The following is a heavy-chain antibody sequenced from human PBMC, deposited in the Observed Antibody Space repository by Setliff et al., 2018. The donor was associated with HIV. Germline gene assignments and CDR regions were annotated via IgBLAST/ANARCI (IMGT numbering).Heavy chain of an antibody. CDR1: GDSTSSSSSY. V-gene: IGHV4-39*01. J-gene: IGHJ4*02. CDR2: IYYSGST. Sequence: PSDTLSLTCTVSGDSTSSSSSYWGWIRQPPGKGLEWIGSIYYSGSTYYNPSLKSRVTISVDTSKNQFSLKLNSVTAADTAVYYCARTRGYTYGYIDSWAQGALVTVSS. D-gene: IGHD5-18*01. CDR3: ARTRGYTYGYIDS.